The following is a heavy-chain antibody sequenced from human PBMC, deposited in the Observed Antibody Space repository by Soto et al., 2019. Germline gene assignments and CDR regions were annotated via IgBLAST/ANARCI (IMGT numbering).Heavy chain of an antibody. J-gene: IGHJ6*03. V-gene: IGHV4-59*01. Sequence: SETLSLTCTVSGGSISSYYWSWIRQPPGKGLEWIGYIYYSGSTNYNPSLKSRVTISVDTSKNQFSLKLSSVTAADTSVYYCARDDCSGGSCWYMDVWGKGTTVTVSS. D-gene: IGHD2-15*01. CDR1: GGSISSYY. CDR2: IYYSGST. CDR3: ARDDCSGGSCWYMDV.